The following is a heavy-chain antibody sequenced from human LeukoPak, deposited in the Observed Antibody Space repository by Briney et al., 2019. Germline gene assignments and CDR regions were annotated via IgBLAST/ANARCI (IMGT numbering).Heavy chain of an antibody. CDR1: GFTFSSYS. CDR3: ARDGGVAGSLPGSLSLYGMDV. V-gene: IGHV3-21*01. Sequence: PGGSLRLSCAASGFTFSSYSMNWVRQAPGKGLEWVSSISSSSSYIYYADSVKGRFTISRDNAKNSLYLQMNSLRAEDTAVYYCARDGGVAGSLPGSLSLYGMDVWGQGTTVTVSS. D-gene: IGHD6-19*01. CDR2: ISSSSSYI. J-gene: IGHJ6*02.